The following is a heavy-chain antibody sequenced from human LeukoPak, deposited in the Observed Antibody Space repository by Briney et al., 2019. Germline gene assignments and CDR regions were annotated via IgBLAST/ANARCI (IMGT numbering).Heavy chain of an antibody. J-gene: IGHJ4*02. Sequence: TGGSVSLLCAASGFTFSSYWTHWVRQLPGKGLVWVARINPGGSSITYADSVKGRFTISRDNAKNTLYLQMDSLRAEDTGVYYCARSNQADDYWGQGTLVTVSS. V-gene: IGHV3-74*01. CDR1: GFTFSSYW. CDR2: INPGGSSI. D-gene: IGHD1-14*01. CDR3: ARSNQADDY.